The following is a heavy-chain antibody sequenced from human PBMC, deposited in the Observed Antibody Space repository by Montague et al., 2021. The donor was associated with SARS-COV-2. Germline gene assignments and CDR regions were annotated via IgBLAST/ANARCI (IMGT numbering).Heavy chain of an antibody. D-gene: IGHD3-22*01. CDR1: EFSLSTTGVG. CDR2: IYWDDDK. J-gene: IGHJ4*02. V-gene: IGHV2-5*02. CDR3: AHRIARHYDTSAYLWCPFDF. Sequence: PALGKPTQTLTLTCTFSEFSLSTTGVGVGWIRQPPGKALEWLALIYWDDDKRYSPSLKSRLTIIKDTSKNQVVLTMTNMDPVDTATYYCAHRIARHYDTSAYLWCPFDFWGQGTLVTVSS.